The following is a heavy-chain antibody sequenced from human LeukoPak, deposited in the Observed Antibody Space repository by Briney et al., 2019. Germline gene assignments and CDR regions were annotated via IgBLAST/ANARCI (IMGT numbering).Heavy chain of an antibody. J-gene: IGHJ4*02. V-gene: IGHV4-59*01. Sequence: SETLSLTCTVSGGSTSSYHWSWIRQPPGKGLEWIGYIYYSGSAYYNPSLKSRVTISVDTSKNHFSLKLSSVTAADTAVYYCARYVEKAAGGRDFDYWGQGTLVTVSS. D-gene: IGHD6-13*01. CDR1: GGSTSSYH. CDR3: ARYVEKAAGGRDFDY. CDR2: IYYSGSA.